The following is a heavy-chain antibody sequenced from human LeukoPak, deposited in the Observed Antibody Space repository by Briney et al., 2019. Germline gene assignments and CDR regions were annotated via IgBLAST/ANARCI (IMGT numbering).Heavy chain of an antibody. D-gene: IGHD6-19*01. Sequence: AAVKEGCKASGYTFTRYGISWVRQAPGQGLEWMAWISANSGNTKYAQMVQGRVTMTTDTSTSTAYMELGSLRSDDTAVYYCARTPAVSERILHFVYWGQGTPVSV. CDR1: GYTFTRYG. CDR2: ISANSGNT. V-gene: IGHV1-18*04. CDR3: ARTPAVSERILHFVY. J-gene: IGHJ4*02.